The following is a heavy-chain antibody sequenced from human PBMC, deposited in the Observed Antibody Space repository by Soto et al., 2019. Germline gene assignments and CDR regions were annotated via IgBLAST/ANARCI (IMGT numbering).Heavy chain of an antibody. D-gene: IGHD3-22*01. V-gene: IGHV4-31*03. CDR1: GGSISSGGYY. J-gene: IGHJ4*02. Sequence: SETLSLTCTVSGGSISSGGYYWSWIRQHPGKGLEWIGYIYYSGSTYSNPSLKSRVTISVDTSKNQFSLKLSSVTAADTAVYYCARQYDSSGYYYLDYWGQGTLVTVSS. CDR2: IYYSGST. CDR3: ARQYDSSGYYYLDY.